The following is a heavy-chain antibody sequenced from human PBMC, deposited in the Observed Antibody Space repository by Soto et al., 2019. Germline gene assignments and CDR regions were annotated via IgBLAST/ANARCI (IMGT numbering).Heavy chain of an antibody. CDR1: GDSVSTNSAT. D-gene: IGHD2-8*01. V-gene: IGHV6-1*01. Sequence: SQTLSLTCAISGDSVSTNSATWDWIRQSPSGGLEWLGRTYYRSKWDNDYAVSVKGRITINPDTSNNQLSLQLNSVTPDDTAVYYCARLIGNSWLDSWGQGILVTVSS. J-gene: IGHJ5*01. CDR3: ARLIGNSWLDS. CDR2: TYYRSKWDN.